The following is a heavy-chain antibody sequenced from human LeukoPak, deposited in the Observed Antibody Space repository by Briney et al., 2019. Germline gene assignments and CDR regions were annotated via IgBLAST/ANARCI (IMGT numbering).Heavy chain of an antibody. CDR1: GGTFISYA. CDR2: IIPIFGRA. J-gene: IGHJ6*02. Sequence: SVKVSCKASGGTFISYAISWVRQAPGQGLEWMGGIIPIFGRANYAQKFQGRVTITADESPSTASMELSSHTSEDTAVYYCARVSLGNEPGSPQNYYYYGMDVWGQGTAVTVSS. V-gene: IGHV1-69*13. CDR3: ARVSLGNEPGSPQNYYYYGMDV.